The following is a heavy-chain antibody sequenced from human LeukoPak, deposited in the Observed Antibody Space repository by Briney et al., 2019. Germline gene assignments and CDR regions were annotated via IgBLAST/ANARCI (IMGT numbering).Heavy chain of an antibody. CDR3: ARERNKTGRDYYYYMDV. J-gene: IGHJ6*03. CDR1: GFTFSTYN. D-gene: IGHD3-10*01. CDR2: IYYSGST. Sequence: GSLRLSCAASGFTFSTYNMNWVRQPPGKGLEWIGSIYYSGSTYYNPSLKSRVTISVDTSRNQFSLKLSSVTAADTAVYYCARERNKTGRDYYYYMDVWGKGTTVTISS. V-gene: IGHV4-39*07.